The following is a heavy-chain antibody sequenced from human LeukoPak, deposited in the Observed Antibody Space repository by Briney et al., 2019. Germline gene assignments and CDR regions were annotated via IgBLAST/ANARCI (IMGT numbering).Heavy chain of an antibody. CDR3: ARDRGYLDGFDI. J-gene: IGHJ3*02. Sequence: KSSETLSLTCTVSGASISNYYWSWIRQPPGKGLEWIGYIYYSGNTNYNPSLNSRVTISVDKSKSQLSLKLSSVTAADTAVYYCARDRGYLDGFDIWGQGTMVTVSS. CDR1: GASISNYY. V-gene: IGHV4-59*01. D-gene: IGHD3-10*01. CDR2: IYYSGNT.